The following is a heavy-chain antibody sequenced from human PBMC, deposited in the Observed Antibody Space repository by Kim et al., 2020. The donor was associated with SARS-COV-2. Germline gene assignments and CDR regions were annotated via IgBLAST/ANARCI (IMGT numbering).Heavy chain of an antibody. V-gene: IGHV4-59*08. Sequence: SETLSLTCTVSGGSISSYYWSWIRQPPGKGLEWIGYIYYSGSTNYNPSLKSRVTISVDTSKNQFSLKLSSVTAADTAVYYCARHSSGWSPYDYWGQGTLVTVSS. D-gene: IGHD6-19*01. CDR2: IYYSGST. J-gene: IGHJ4*02. CDR3: ARHSSGWSPYDY. CDR1: GGSISSYY.